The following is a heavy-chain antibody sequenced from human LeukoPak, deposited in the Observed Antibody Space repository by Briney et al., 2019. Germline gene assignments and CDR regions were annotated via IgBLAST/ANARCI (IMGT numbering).Heavy chain of an antibody. Sequence: PGGSLRLSCPTSGLTFSRYAMAWVRQAPGKGLEWVSGISGSGGNTYYADSVKGRFTISRDNAKNSLYLQMNSLRAEDTAVYYCARDQSGYEWLSQNWGQGTLVTVSS. D-gene: IGHD5-12*01. CDR3: ARDQSGYEWLSQN. CDR1: GLTFSRYA. CDR2: ISGSGGNT. J-gene: IGHJ4*02. V-gene: IGHV3-23*01.